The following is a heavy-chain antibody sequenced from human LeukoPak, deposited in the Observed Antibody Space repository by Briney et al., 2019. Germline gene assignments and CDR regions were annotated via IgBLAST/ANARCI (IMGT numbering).Heavy chain of an antibody. J-gene: IGHJ4*02. V-gene: IGHV3-21*01. Sequence: GGSLRLSCAASGFTFDGYAMHWVRQAPGKGLEWVSSISSSSSYIYYADSVKGRFTISRDNAKNSLYLQMNSLRAEDTAVYYSAREESIVVVPAAIAYWGQGTLVTVSS. CDR2: ISSSSSYI. D-gene: IGHD2-2*01. CDR3: AREESIVVVPAAIAY. CDR1: GFTFDGYA.